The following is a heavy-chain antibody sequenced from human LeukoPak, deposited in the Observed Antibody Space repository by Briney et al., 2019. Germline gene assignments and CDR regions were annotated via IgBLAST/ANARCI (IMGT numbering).Heavy chain of an antibody. J-gene: IGHJ4*02. D-gene: IGHD6-13*01. Sequence: PSETLSLTCTVSGGSISSSSYYWGWIRQPPGKGLEWIGSIYYSGSTYYNPSLKSRVTISVDTSKNQFSLKLSSVTAADTAVYYCARLAVSSWYAPFDYWGQGTLVTVSS. V-gene: IGHV4-39*01. CDR2: IYYSGST. CDR1: GGSISSSSYY. CDR3: ARLAVSSWYAPFDY.